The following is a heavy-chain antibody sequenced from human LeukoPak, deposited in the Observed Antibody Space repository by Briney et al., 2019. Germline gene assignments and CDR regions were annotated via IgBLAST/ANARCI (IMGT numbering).Heavy chain of an antibody. CDR2: IYYIGSA. Sequence: PSETLSLTCTVSGGSISSSSYYWGWIRQPPGKGLEWIGSIYYIGSASYNPSLNSPVTISVDTSKNQFSLKLSSVTAADTAVYYCARLAYYDYVWGSYRPYFDYWGQRTLVTVSS. J-gene: IGHJ4*02. CDR3: ARLAYYDYVWGSYRPYFDY. D-gene: IGHD3-16*02. V-gene: IGHV4-39*01. CDR1: GGSISSSSYY.